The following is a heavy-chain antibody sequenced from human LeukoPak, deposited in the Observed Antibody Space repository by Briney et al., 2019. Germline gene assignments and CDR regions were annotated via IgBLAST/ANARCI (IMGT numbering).Heavy chain of an antibody. J-gene: IGHJ5*02. CDR1: GDSICDYY. V-gene: IGHV4-59*01. CDR2: VYYSGST. CDR3: ARELDGNGGWFDP. Sequence: SETLSLTCTVSGDSICDYYWSWIRQSPGKGLEWIGEVYYSGSTHYNPSLKSRVTISLDTSKNQFSLRLRSVTSADTAVYYCARELDGNGGWFDPWGQGILVTVS. D-gene: IGHD5-24*01.